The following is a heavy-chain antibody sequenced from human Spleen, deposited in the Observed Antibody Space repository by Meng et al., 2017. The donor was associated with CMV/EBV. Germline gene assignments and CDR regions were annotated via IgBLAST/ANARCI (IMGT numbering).Heavy chain of an antibody. V-gene: IGHV3-21*01. D-gene: IGHD3-10*01. J-gene: IGHJ4*01. CDR2: ISSSGSYM. Sequence: GESLKISCAASGFTFSRYWMHWDRQAPGKGLEWVTSISSSGSYMNYADSLKGRFTVSRDNAKNSLYLQMNSLRIEDTAVYYCARDGGHAYGSGLDYWGHGTLVTVSS. CDR3: ARDGGHAYGSGLDY. CDR1: GFTFSRYW.